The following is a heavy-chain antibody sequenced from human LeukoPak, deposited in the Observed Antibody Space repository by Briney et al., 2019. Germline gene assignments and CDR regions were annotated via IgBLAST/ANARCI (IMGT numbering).Heavy chain of an antibody. D-gene: IGHD3-22*01. J-gene: IGHJ5*02. CDR1: GFTFSSYS. Sequence: QTGGSLRLSCAASGFTFSSYSMNWVRQAPGKGLEWVSYISSSSSTIYYADSVKGRFTISRDNAKNSLYLQMNSLRAEDTAVYYCARAYYDSSGFNWFDPWGQGTLVTVSS. CDR3: ARAYYDSSGFNWFDP. CDR2: ISSSSSTI. V-gene: IGHV3-48*04.